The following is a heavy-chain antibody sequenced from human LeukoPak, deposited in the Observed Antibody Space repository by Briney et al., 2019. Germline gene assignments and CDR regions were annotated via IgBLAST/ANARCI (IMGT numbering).Heavy chain of an antibody. CDR1: GYSFTSYW. V-gene: IGHV5-51*01. D-gene: IGHD3-22*01. J-gene: IGHJ4*02. Sequence: GESLKISCKGSGYSFTSYWIGWVRQMPGKGLEWMGIIYPGDSDTRYSPSFQGQVTISADKSISTAYLQWSSLKASDTAMYYCARRFDSSGYITTPNFDYWGQGTLVTVSS. CDR2: IYPGDSDT. CDR3: ARRFDSSGYITTPNFDY.